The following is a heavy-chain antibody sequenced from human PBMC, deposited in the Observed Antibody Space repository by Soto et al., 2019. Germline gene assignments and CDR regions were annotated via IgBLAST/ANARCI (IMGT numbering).Heavy chain of an antibody. Sequence: GGSLRLSCAASGFTFSNAWMSWVRQAPGKGLEWVGRIKSKTDGGTKDYAAPVKGRFTISRDDSKNTLYLQMNSLKTEDTAVYYCTTDSGYARTEFDYWGQGTLVTVSS. CDR1: GFTFSNAW. CDR2: IKSKTDGGTK. CDR3: TTDSGYARTEFDY. D-gene: IGHD5-12*01. J-gene: IGHJ4*02. V-gene: IGHV3-15*01.